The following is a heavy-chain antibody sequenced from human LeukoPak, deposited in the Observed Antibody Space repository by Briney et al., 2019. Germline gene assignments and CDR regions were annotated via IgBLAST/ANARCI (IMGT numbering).Heavy chain of an antibody. V-gene: IGHV3-33*01. J-gene: IGHJ4*02. CDR1: GFTFSSYG. D-gene: IGHD3-9*01. CDR3: ARAGYDILTGYYPDY. Sequence: GGSLRLSCAASGFTFSSYGMHWVRQAPGKGLEWVAVIWYDGSNKYYADSVKGRFTISRDNSMNTLYLQMNSLRAEDTAVYYCARAGYDILTGYYPDYWGQGTLVTVSS. CDR2: IWYDGSNK.